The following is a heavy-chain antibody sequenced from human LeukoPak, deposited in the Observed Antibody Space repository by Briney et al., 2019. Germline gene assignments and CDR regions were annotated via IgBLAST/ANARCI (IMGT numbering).Heavy chain of an antibody. CDR2: IDSDGSST. J-gene: IGHJ5*02. CDR1: GFTFNSYW. CDR3: VRDRIGFDH. Sequence: PGGSLRLSCAASGFTFNSYWMHWVRQVPGKGLVWVSRIDSDGSSTSYADSVKGRFTVSRDNAKNTVSLQMNSLRAEDTAVYYCVRDRIGFDHWGQGTLVTVSS. D-gene: IGHD3-16*02. V-gene: IGHV3-74*01.